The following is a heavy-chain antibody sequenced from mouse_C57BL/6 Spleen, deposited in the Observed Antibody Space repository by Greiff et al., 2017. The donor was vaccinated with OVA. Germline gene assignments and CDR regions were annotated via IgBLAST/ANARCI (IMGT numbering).Heavy chain of an antibody. CDR2: ISNLAYSI. CDR1: GFTFSDYG. CDR3: ARPYYGSSYPFAY. D-gene: IGHD1-1*01. V-gene: IGHV5-15*01. Sequence: EVKLMESGGGLVQPGGSLKLSCAASGFTFSDYGMAWVRQAPRKGPEWVAFISNLAYSIYYADTVTGLFTISRENAKNTLYLEMSSLRSEDTAMYYCARPYYGSSYPFAYWGQGTLVTVSA. J-gene: IGHJ3*01.